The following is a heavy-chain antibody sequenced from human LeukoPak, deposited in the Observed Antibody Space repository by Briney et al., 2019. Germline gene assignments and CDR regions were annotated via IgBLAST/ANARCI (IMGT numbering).Heavy chain of an antibody. J-gene: IGHJ4*02. CDR2: ISYDGSNK. CDR1: GFTFSSYG. Sequence: ETGGSLRLSCAASGFTFSSYGMHWVRQAPGKGLEWVAVISYDGSNKYYADSVKGRFTISRDNSKNTLYLQMNSLRAEDTAVYYCAKFHFGGGAYYFDYWGQGTLVTVSS. V-gene: IGHV3-30*18. D-gene: IGHD1-26*01. CDR3: AKFHFGGGAYYFDY.